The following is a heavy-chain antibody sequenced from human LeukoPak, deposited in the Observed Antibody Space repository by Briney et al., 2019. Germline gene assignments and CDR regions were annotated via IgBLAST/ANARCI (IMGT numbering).Heavy chain of an antibody. CDR2: IYYSGST. D-gene: IGHD3-22*01. CDR3: ARVSSGHAQGFDY. J-gene: IGHJ4*02. V-gene: IGHV4-59*01. CDR1: GGSFSGYY. Sequence: SETLSLTCAVYGGSFSGYYWSWIRQPPGKGLEWIGYIYYSGSTNYNPSLKSRVTISVDTSKNQFSLKLSSVTAADTAVYYCARVSSGHAQGFDYWGQGTLVTVSS.